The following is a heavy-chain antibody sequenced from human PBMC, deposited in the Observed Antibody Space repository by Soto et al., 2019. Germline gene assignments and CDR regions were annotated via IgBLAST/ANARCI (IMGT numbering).Heavy chain of an antibody. CDR3: ARRRPGGKVFDY. Sequence: QLQLQESGPGLVKPSETLSLTCTVSGGSISSSSYYWGWIRQPPGKGLEWIGSIYYSGSTYYNPSLKSRVTISVDTSKNQFSLKLSSVTAADTAVYYCARRRPGGKVFDYWGQGTLVTVSS. J-gene: IGHJ4*02. V-gene: IGHV4-39*01. D-gene: IGHD2-15*01. CDR2: IYYSGST. CDR1: GGSISSSSYY.